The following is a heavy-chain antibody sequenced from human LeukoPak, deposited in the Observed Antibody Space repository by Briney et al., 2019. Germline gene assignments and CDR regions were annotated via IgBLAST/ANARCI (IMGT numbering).Heavy chain of an antibody. CDR2: ISSSGGET. Sequence: GGSLRLSCAASGFTFNDYGMNWVSQAPGKGLGWVASISSSGGETYLADSLKGRFTVSRDNSKNTLYLQMNSLRAEDTAVYYCARKSYAPGSLSFSDYWGQGTLVTVSS. V-gene: IGHV3-23*01. CDR1: GFTFNDYG. D-gene: IGHD3-10*01. J-gene: IGHJ4*02. CDR3: ARKSYAPGSLSFSDY.